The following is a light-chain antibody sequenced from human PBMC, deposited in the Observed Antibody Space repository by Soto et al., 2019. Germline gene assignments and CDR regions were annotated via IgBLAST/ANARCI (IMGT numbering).Light chain of an antibody. V-gene: IGKV3-20*01. CDR2: DAY. J-gene: IGKJ5*01. Sequence: EVVLPQSPVTLSLSPGERATLSCRASQSFRGLLAWYQQKPGQAPRLLIYDAYNRATGIPDRFFGSGSGTDFTLTINRLEPEDFAVYYCQQYANSPITFGQGTRLEI. CDR1: QSFRGL. CDR3: QQYANSPIT.